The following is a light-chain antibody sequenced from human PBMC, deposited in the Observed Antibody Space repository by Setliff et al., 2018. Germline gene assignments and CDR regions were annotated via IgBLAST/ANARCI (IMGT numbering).Light chain of an antibody. V-gene: IGLV2-8*01. CDR1: SSDVGGYNY. CDR3: SSYAGSNNYV. J-gene: IGLJ1*01. Sequence: QSVLTQPPSASGSPGQSVTISCTGTSSDVGGYNYVSWYQQHPGKAPKLMIYEVSKRPSGVPDRXXGXXSXXXASLTVSGLQAEDEADYYCSSYAGSNNYVFGTGTKVTVL. CDR2: EVS.